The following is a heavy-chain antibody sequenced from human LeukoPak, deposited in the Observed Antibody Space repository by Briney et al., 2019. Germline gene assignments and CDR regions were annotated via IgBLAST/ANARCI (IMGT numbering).Heavy chain of an antibody. D-gene: IGHD6-13*01. Sequence: PGGSLRLSCVASGFTFSSYSMNWVRQAPGKGLEWVSSISSSSSYIYYADSVKGRFTISRDNAKNSLYLQMNSLRAEDTAVYYCARGGSSWFFYFDYWGQGTLVTVSS. J-gene: IGHJ4*02. CDR2: ISSSSSYI. CDR1: GFTFSSYS. V-gene: IGHV3-21*01. CDR3: ARGGSSWFFYFDY.